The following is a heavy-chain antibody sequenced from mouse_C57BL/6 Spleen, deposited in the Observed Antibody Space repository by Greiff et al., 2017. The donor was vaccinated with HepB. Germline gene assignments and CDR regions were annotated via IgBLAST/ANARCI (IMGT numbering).Heavy chain of an antibody. Sequence: VQLQQSGPALVKPGASVKISCKASGYAFSSSWMNWVRQRPGKGLEWIGRIYPGDGDNNYNGKFKGKATLTADKSSSTAYMQLSSLTSEDSAVYFGARSVRREDYYYGSSEDYAMDYWCQGTSVTVSS. J-gene: IGHJ4*01. D-gene: IGHD1-1*01. V-gene: IGHV1-82*01. CDR1: GYAFSSSW. CDR2: IYPGDGDN. CDR3: ARSVRREDYYYGSSEDYAMDY.